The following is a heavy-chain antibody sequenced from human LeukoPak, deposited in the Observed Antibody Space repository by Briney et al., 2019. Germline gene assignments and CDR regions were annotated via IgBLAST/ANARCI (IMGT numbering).Heavy chain of an antibody. Sequence: GGSLRLSCAASGFTFDDYAMHWVCQAPGKGLEWVSLISWDGGSTYYADSVKGRFTISRDNSKNSLYLQMNSLRAEDTALYYCAKDIGFGDYGDLGFDYWGQGTLVTVSS. CDR1: GFTFDDYA. CDR3: AKDIGFGDYGDLGFDY. V-gene: IGHV3-43D*03. D-gene: IGHD4-17*01. CDR2: ISWDGGST. J-gene: IGHJ4*02.